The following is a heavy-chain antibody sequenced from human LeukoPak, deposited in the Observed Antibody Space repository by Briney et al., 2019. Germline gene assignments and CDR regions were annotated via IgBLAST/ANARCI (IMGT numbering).Heavy chain of an antibody. CDR2: ISSDGSSI. Sequence: PGGSLRLSCAASGFTFSNYAMYWVRQAPGKGLVWVSRISSDGSSIIYADSVKGRFTISRDIVKNTLYLQMNSLRAEDTAVYYCARAQMGAPTDYWGQGTLVTVSS. J-gene: IGHJ4*02. D-gene: IGHD1-26*01. V-gene: IGHV3-74*01. CDR1: GFTFSNYA. CDR3: ARAQMGAPTDY.